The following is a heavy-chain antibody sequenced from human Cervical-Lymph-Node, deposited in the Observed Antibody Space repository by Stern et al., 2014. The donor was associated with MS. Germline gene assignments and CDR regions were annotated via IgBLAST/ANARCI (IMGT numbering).Heavy chain of an antibody. CDR2: INAGNGDT. V-gene: IGHV1-3*01. Sequence: QVQLMQSGAEVKSPGASVKVSCEASGYSFTNYAMHWLRQAPGQSPEWMAFINAGNGDTKYSQKFQGRVTITRDTSARTAHMELYSLTSEDSAIYYCARTTTPVLLVYFDYWGQGMLVTVSS. D-gene: IGHD2/OR15-2a*01. J-gene: IGHJ4*02. CDR3: ARTTTPVLLVYFDY. CDR1: GYSFTNYA.